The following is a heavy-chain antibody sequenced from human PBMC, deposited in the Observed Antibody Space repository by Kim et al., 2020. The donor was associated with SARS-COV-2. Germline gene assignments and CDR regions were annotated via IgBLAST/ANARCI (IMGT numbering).Heavy chain of an antibody. J-gene: IGHJ6*02. D-gene: IGHD3-22*01. CDR3: ASPKGGYYYGMDV. CDR2: IYYSGST. V-gene: IGHV4-39*01. CDR1: GGSISSSSYY. Sequence: SETLSLTCTVSGGSISSSSYYWGWIRQPPGKGLEWIGSIYYSGSTYYNPSLKSRVTISVDTSKNQFSLKLSSVTAADTAVYYCASPKGGYYYGMDVWGQGTTVTVSS.